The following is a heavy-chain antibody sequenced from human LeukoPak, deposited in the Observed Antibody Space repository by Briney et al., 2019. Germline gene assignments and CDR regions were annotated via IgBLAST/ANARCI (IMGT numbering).Heavy chain of an antibody. V-gene: IGHV1-24*01. Sequence: ASVKVSCKVSGYTLTETSMHWIRQDPGKGLDWMGGFDPEDGETIYAQRFQGRVTMTEDTSTDTVYLELSSLTSEDTAVYYCTTDLRYWGQGTLVTVSS. CDR3: TTDLRY. J-gene: IGHJ4*02. CDR2: FDPEDGET. CDR1: GYTLTETS.